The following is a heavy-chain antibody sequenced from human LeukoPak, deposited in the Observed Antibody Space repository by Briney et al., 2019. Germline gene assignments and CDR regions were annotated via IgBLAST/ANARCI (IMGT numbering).Heavy chain of an antibody. J-gene: IGHJ3*02. D-gene: IGHD6-19*01. CDR1: GGSLSSGDYY. Sequence: SETLSLTCTVSGGSLSSGDYYWSWIRQPPGKGLEWIGYIYYSGSTYYNPSLKSRVTISEDTSKNQFSLKLSSVTAADTAVYYCARHIPYSSGWGRDAFDIWGQGTMVTVSS. CDR2: IYYSGST. V-gene: IGHV4-30-4*08. CDR3: ARHIPYSSGWGRDAFDI.